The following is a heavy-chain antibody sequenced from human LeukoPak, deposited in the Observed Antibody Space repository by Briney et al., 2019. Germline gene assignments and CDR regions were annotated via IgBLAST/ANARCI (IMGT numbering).Heavy chain of an antibody. CDR1: GGSISSSSFY. D-gene: IGHD1-26*01. Sequence: PSETLSLTCTVSGGSISSSSFYWGWIRQPPGKGLEWIGTIFYSGSTYYNPSLKSRVTMSVDTSKNQFSLRLSPVTAADTAVYYCARPSNKPSSGSYSESWGQGTLVTVSS. J-gene: IGHJ5*02. V-gene: IGHV4-39*01. CDR3: ARPSNKPSSGSYSES. CDR2: IFYSGST.